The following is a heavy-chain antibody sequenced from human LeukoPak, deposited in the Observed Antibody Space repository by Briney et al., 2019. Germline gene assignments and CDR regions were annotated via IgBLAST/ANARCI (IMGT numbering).Heavy chain of an antibody. V-gene: IGHV3-30*18. J-gene: IGHJ5*02. D-gene: IGHD6-13*01. CDR1: GFTFSTHG. Sequence: PGSPLPPPRPPSGFTFSTHGTPRLRQAPAQRPACAAVIPHDASNKYYADSVKGRFTISRDNSKNTLYLQMNSLRAEDTAVYYCAKDAPRYYSSTRDKVVGWFDPWGQGTLVTVSS. CDR3: AKDAPRYYSSTRDKVVGWFDP. CDR2: IPHDASNK.